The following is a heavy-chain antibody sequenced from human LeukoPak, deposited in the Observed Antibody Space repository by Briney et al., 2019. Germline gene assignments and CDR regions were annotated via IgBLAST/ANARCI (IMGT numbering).Heavy chain of an antibody. CDR2: MNRDGRQI. V-gene: IGHV3-7*05. CDR3: ATHFWSGYSPFDY. Sequence: PGGSLRLSCAAAGFPFAPFWMTWVRQAPGEGPEFVATMNRDGRQIAYWNSVRGRFTISRDNAKNSLYLQMYSLRAEDTAVYYCATHFWSGYSPFDYWGQGALVTVSS. CDR1: GFPFAPFW. D-gene: IGHD3-3*02. J-gene: IGHJ4*02.